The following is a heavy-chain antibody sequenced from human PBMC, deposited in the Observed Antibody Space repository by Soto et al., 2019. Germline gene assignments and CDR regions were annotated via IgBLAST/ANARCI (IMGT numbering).Heavy chain of an antibody. CDR1: GGSISSGGYY. Sequence: QVQLQESGPGLVKPSQTLSLTCTVSGGSISSGGYYWSWIRQHPGKGLEWIGYIYYSGSTYYNPFIKSRVTISVDTSKNQFSLKLSSVTAADTAVYYCAREGGIVGATAADYWGQGTLVTVSS. D-gene: IGHD1-26*01. CDR3: AREGGIVGATAADY. CDR2: IYYSGST. J-gene: IGHJ4*02. V-gene: IGHV4-31*03.